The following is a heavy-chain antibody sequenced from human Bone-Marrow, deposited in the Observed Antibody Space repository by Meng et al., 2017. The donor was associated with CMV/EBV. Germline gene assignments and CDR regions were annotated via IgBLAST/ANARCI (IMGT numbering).Heavy chain of an antibody. V-gene: IGHV3-48*03. CDR2: ISSSGSTI. CDR3: ARAPDGGSQGSLSYYFDY. CDR1: GFTFSSYE. J-gene: IGHJ4*02. D-gene: IGHD1-26*01. Sequence: GESLKISCAASGFTFSSYEMNWVRQAPGKGLEWVSYISSSGSTIYYADSVKGRFTISRDNAKNSLYLQMNSLRAEDTAVYYCARAPDGGSQGSLSYYFDYWGQGTLVAVSS.